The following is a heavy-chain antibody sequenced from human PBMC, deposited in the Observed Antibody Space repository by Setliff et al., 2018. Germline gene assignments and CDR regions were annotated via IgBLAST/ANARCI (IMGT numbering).Heavy chain of an antibody. CDR3: AREGVDTRSSTDYRYYMDV. CDR1: GGTFRSYG. D-gene: IGHD5-18*01. Sequence: SVKVSCKASGGTFRSYGISWVRQAPGQGLEWMGGTIPSFGSTNYAQKFQDRVTIITDESTTTAYMELSSLRTEDTAVYYCAREGVDTRSSTDYRYYMDVWGKGTTVTVSS. V-gene: IGHV1-69*05. CDR2: TIPSFGST. J-gene: IGHJ6*03.